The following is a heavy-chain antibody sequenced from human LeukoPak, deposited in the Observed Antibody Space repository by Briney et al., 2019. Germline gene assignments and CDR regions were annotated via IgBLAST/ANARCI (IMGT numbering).Heavy chain of an antibody. CDR1: GFTFSSYS. Sequence: GGSLRLSCAASGFTFSSYSMNWVRQAPGKGLEWVSSISSGSSYIYYGDSVKGRFTISRDNAKNSLYLQMNSLRAEDTAVYYCARDGAVTNGRYFDYWGQGTLVTVSS. CDR2: ISSGSSYI. CDR3: ARDGAVTNGRYFDY. V-gene: IGHV3-21*01. D-gene: IGHD4-17*01. J-gene: IGHJ4*02.